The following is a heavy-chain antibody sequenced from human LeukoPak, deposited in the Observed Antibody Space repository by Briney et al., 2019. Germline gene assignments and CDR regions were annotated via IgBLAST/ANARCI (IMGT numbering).Heavy chain of an antibody. CDR2: IRWDGSNT. CDR1: GFTFDDYT. D-gene: IGHD4-23*01. J-gene: IGHJ4*02. V-gene: IGHV3-43*01. Sequence: GGSLRLSCAASGFTFDDYTMHWVRQAPGKVLEWVSLIRWDGSNTYYVDSVKGRFTISRDNSKNSLYLQMNSLRTEDTALYYCAKAGNGPAHFDYWGQGTLVTVSS. CDR3: AKAGNGPAHFDY.